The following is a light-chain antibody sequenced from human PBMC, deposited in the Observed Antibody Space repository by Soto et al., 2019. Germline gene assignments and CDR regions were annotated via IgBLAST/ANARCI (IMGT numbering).Light chain of an antibody. J-gene: IGKJ4*01. CDR2: AAS. Sequence: DIQMTQSPSSLSASVGDRVTITCRASRSISNYLAWYQQKPGKVPKLLIYAASTLHSGVPSRFSGSGSGTDFTLTISTLQPEDVATYYCQKYNSVPLTFGGGTKVEIK. CDR3: QKYNSVPLT. V-gene: IGKV1-27*01. CDR1: RSISNY.